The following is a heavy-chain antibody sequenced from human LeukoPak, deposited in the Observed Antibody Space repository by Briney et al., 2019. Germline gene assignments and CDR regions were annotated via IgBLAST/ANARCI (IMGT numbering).Heavy chain of an antibody. V-gene: IGHV3-48*04. CDR1: GFTFSSYS. J-gene: IGHJ4*02. Sequence: GGSLRLSCAASGFTFSSYSMNWVRQAPGKGLEWVSYISSSSTIYYADSVKGRFTISRDNAKNSLYLQMNSLRAEDTAVYYCARLGFTMVRGTFDYWGQGTLVTVSS. D-gene: IGHD3-10*01. CDR2: ISSSSTI. CDR3: ARLGFTMVRGTFDY.